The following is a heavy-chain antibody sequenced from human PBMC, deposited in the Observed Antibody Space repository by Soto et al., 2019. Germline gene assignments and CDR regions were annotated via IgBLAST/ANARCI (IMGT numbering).Heavy chain of an antibody. Sequence: PGGSLRLSCAASGFTFIDFYMSWIRQAPGKGLEWLSYISSSGTTTHYADSVKGRFTISRDNAKDSVYLQMNSLRADDTAVYYCVVQVVAATPGYFRLWGQGTLVTVSS. CDR3: VVQVVAATPGYFRL. CDR2: ISSSGTTT. D-gene: IGHD2-15*01. V-gene: IGHV3-11*01. J-gene: IGHJ1*01. CDR1: GFTFIDFY.